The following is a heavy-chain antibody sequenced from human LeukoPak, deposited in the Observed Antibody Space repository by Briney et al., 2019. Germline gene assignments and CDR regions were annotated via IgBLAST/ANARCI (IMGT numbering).Heavy chain of an antibody. J-gene: IGHJ6*03. D-gene: IGHD1-26*01. CDR3: ARVEEGGTILRYYYYYMDV. Sequence: GASVKVSFKASGYTFTSYDINWVRLATGQGLEWRGLMNPNSGNTNYAQKLQGRVTMTTDTSTSTAYMELRSLRSDDTAVYYCARVEEGGTILRYYYYYMDVWGKGTTVTVSS. CDR1: GYTFTSYD. V-gene: IGHV1-18*01. CDR2: MNPNSGNT.